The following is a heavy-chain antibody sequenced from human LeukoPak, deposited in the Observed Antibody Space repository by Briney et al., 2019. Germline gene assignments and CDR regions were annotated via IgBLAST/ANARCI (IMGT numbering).Heavy chain of an antibody. D-gene: IGHD3-16*01. CDR3: AKGGDYVWGSYELDY. J-gene: IGHJ4*02. V-gene: IGHV3-23*01. CDR2: ISGSGGST. Sequence: GGTPRLSCAASGFTFSSYGMSWVRQAPGKGLEWVSAISGSGGSTYYADSVKGRFTISRDNSKYTLYLQMNSLRAKDTAVYYCAKGGDYVWGSYELDYWGQGTLVTVSS. CDR1: GFTFSSYG.